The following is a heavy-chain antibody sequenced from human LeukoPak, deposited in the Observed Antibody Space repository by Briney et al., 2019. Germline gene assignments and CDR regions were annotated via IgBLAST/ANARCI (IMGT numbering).Heavy chain of an antibody. CDR2: IYHSGST. CDR1: GGSISSSNW. D-gene: IGHD2-15*01. V-gene: IGHV4-4*02. CDR3: AAGYCSGGSCSYDAFDI. Sequence: SGTLSLTCAVSGGSISSSNWWSWVRQPPGKGLEWIGEIYHSGSTNYNPSLKSRVTISVDKSKNQFSLKLSSVTAADTAVYYCAAGYCSGGSCSYDAFDIWGQGTMVTVSS. J-gene: IGHJ3*02.